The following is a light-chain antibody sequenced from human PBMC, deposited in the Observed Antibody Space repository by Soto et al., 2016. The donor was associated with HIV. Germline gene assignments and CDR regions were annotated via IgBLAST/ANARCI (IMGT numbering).Light chain of an antibody. CDR2: AAS. CDR1: QSINSW. J-gene: IGKJ5*01. V-gene: IGKV1-39*01. CDR3: QQSYSIPLT. Sequence: DIQMTQSPSTLSASVGDRVTITCRASQSINSWLAWYQQKPGKAPRLLISAASSLQVGVPSRFSGSRSRTGFSLTITSLQPEDFATYYCQQSYSIPLTFGQGTRLEIK.